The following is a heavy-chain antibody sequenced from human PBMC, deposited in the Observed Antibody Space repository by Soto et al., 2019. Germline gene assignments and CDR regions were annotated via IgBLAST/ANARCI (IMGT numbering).Heavy chain of an antibody. Sequence: GVARRDSRSGSDVPFGTGSHILFRQAPEKGLEWVSSISSSSSYIYYADSVKGRFTISRDNAKNSLYLQMNSLRAEDTAVYYCVRVIRWSANSCNLYCGPRTL. V-gene: IGHV3-21*01. J-gene: IGHJ4*02. CDR3: VRVIRWSANSCNLY. CDR1: DVPFGTGS. CDR2: ISSSSSYI. D-gene: IGHD2-2*01.